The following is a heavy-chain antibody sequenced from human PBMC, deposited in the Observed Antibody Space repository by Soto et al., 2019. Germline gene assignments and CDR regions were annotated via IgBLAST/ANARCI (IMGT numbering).Heavy chain of an antibody. CDR2: IYHSVST. CDR3: ALPRLSSDDFDI. J-gene: IGHJ3*02. Sequence: PAETLSLTCAVSGGSISSSNWWSWVRQPPGKGLEWIGEIYHSVSTNYNPSLKSRVTISVDKSKNQFSLKLSSVTAADTAVYYCALPRLSSDDFDIWGQAKMVTV. V-gene: IGHV4-4*02. CDR1: GGSISSSNW.